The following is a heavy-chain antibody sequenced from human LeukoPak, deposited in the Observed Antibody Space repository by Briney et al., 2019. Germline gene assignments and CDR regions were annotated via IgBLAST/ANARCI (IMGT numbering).Heavy chain of an antibody. CDR3: ARLGYCSSTSCYGPVY. Sequence: SETLSLTCAVYGGSFSGYYWSWIRQPPGKGLERIGEINHSGSTNYNPSLKSRVTISVDTSKNQFSLKLSSVTAADTAVYYCARLGYCSSTSCYGPVYWGQGTLVTVSS. V-gene: IGHV4-34*01. CDR2: INHSGST. CDR1: GGSFSGYY. D-gene: IGHD2-2*01. J-gene: IGHJ4*02.